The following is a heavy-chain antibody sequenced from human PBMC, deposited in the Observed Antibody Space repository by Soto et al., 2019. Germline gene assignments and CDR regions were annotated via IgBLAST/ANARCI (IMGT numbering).Heavy chain of an antibody. J-gene: IGHJ5*02. V-gene: IGHV3-21*01. CDR1: GFTFRSFT. CDR2: ISSNSAYI. Sequence: GGSLILSCAASGFTFRSFTMNWVRQAPGKGLEWVSTISSNSAYIYYTDALRGRFTISRDNAKNSLHLQMNSLRAEDTAVYYCTRDASRDSSARGWFDPWGPGTLVTVSS. CDR3: TRDASRDSSARGWFDP. D-gene: IGHD6-13*01.